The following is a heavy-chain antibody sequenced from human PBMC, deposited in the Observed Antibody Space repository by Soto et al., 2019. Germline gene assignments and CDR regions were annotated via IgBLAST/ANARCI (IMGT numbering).Heavy chain of an antibody. D-gene: IGHD3-22*01. Sequence: QVQLQESGPGLVNPLETLSLTCTVSGTSVFGANWWGWVRQPPGKGLEWIGEIHSSGNTDYSPSLKSRVTISVDMSKNEFSLKLTSVTAAATAVYYCARTGPYSSGNNWGQGTLVTVSS. J-gene: IGHJ4*02. CDR3: ARTGPYSSGNN. V-gene: IGHV4-4*02. CDR2: IHSSGNT. CDR1: GTSVFGANW.